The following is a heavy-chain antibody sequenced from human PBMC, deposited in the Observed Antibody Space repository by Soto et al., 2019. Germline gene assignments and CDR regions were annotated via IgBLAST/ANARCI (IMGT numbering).Heavy chain of an antibody. CDR1: GDSISSDKW. Sequence: QVQLQESGPGLVKPSGTLSLTCAVSGDSISSDKWWSWVRQPPGKGLEWIGEVYHSGNTNYNPSLKXLVXXSXNKPKNQFSLKLSSVTVAETAMYYCVRGERQQQRDYWGQGTLVSVSS. J-gene: IGHJ4*02. V-gene: IGHV4-4*02. D-gene: IGHD6-13*01. CDR2: VYHSGNT. CDR3: VRGERQQQRDY.